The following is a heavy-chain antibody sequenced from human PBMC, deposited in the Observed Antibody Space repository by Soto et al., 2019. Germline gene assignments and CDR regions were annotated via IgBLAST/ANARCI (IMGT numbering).Heavy chain of an antibody. CDR1: GGSISSGGYY. CDR3: ARDNRPRIGSGMDV. CDR2: IYYSGST. J-gene: IGHJ6*02. Sequence: QVQLQESGPGLVKPSQTLSLTCTVSGGSISSGGYYWSWIRQHPGKGLEWIGYIYYSGSTYYNPSLKSRVTKSVDTSKNQFSLKLSSVTAADTAVYYCARDNRPRIGSGMDVWGQGTTVTVSS. V-gene: IGHV4-31*03.